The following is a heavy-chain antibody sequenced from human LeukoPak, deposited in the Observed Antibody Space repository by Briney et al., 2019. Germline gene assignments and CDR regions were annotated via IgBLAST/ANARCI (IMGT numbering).Heavy chain of an antibody. CDR1: GGSISSYY. CDR3: AREPSGTFFNWFDP. V-gene: IGHV4-59*01. J-gene: IGHJ5*02. D-gene: IGHD1-26*01. Sequence: SETLSLTCTVSGGSISSYYWSWIRQPPGKGLEWIGYIYYSGSTNYNPSLKSRVTISVDTSKNQFSLKLGSVTAADTAVYYCAREPSGTFFNWFDPWGQGTLVTVSS. CDR2: IYYSGST.